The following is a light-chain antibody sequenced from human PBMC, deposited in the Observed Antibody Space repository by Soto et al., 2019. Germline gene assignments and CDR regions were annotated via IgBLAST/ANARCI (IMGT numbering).Light chain of an antibody. CDR2: GNT. J-gene: IGLJ2*01. V-gene: IGLV1-40*01. CDR1: SFNIGAGYD. CDR3: QSYDSSLKRV. Sequence: QSVLTQPPSVSGAPGQRVTISCTGSSFNIGAGYDVHWYQQLPGTAPKVLIYGNTNRPSGVPDRFSGSKSGTSASLAITGLQAEDEADYHCQSYDSSLKRVFGGGTQLTVL.